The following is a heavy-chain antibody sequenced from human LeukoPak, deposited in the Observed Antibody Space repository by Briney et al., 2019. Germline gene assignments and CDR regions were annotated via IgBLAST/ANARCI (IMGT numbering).Heavy chain of an antibody. D-gene: IGHD6-19*01. CDR1: GYTFTSYG. V-gene: IGHV1-18*01. CDR2: ISAYNGNT. J-gene: IGHJ4*02. Sequence: ASVKVSCKASGYTFTSYGISWVRQAPGQGGEWRGWISAYNGNTNYAQKRQGRVTMTTDTSTSTAYMELRSLRSDDTAVYYCARDRALGVAGTFDYWGQGTLVTVSS. CDR3: ARDRALGVAGTFDY.